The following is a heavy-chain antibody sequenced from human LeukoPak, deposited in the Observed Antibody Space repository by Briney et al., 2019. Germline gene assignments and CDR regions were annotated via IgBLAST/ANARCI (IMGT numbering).Heavy chain of an antibody. J-gene: IGHJ4*02. V-gene: IGHV4-34*01. D-gene: IGHD3-10*01. CDR1: GGSFSGYY. Sequence: SETLSLTCAVYGGSFSGYYWSWIRQPPGKGLEWIGEINHSGSTNYNPSLKSRVTISVDTSKNQFSLKLSSVTAADTAVYYCAKSGGRSGEYYFDYWGQGTLVTVSS. CDR3: AKSGGRSGEYYFDY. CDR2: INHSGST.